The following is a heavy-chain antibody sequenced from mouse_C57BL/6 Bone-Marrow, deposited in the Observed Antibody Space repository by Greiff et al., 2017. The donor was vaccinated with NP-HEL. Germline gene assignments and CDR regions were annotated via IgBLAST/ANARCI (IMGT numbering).Heavy chain of an antibody. CDR2: ISYSGSP. V-gene: IGHV3-1*01. D-gene: IGHD2-4*01. CDR1: GYSITSGYD. J-gene: IGHJ3*01. CDR3: ARNRGLRLYAY. Sequence: EVKLMESGPGMVKPSQSLSLTCTVTGYSITSGYDWHWLRHFPGNQLELMGYISYSGSPTYNPSLKSPISIPHDTSKNPSFLKLNSVTTEDTATDYCARNRGLRLYAYWGQGTLVTVSA.